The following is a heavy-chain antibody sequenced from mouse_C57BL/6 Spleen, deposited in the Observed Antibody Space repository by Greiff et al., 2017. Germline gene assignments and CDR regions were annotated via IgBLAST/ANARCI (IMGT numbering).Heavy chain of an antibody. D-gene: IGHD1-1*02. V-gene: IGHV3-6*01. CDR3: ARAQAFPLSWGAMDY. J-gene: IGHJ4*01. Sequence: EVKLMESGPGLVKPSQSLSLTCSVTGYSITSGYYWNWIRQFPGNKLEWMGYISYDGSNNYNPSLKNRISITRDTSKNQFFLKLNSVTTEDTATYYCARAQAFPLSWGAMDYWGQGTSVTVSS. CDR1: GYSITSGYY. CDR2: ISYDGSN.